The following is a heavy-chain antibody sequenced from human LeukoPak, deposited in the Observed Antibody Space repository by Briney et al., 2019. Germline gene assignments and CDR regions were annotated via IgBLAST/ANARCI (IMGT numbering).Heavy chain of an antibody. D-gene: IGHD1-1*01. CDR1: GGSISSNNW. CDR3: ARVNINNWHSYDY. J-gene: IGHJ4*02. Sequence: SETLSLTCAVSGGSISSNNWWGWVRQPPGKGLEWIGEIYHSGSPNYNPSLKSRVTISVDKSRNHFSLNLSSVTAADTAVYYCARVNINNWHSYDYWGQGTLVTVSS. V-gene: IGHV4-4*02. CDR2: IYHSGSP.